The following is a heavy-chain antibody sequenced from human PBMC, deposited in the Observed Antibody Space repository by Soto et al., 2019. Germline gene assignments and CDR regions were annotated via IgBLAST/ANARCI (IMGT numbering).Heavy chain of an antibody. CDR1: GGTFSSYA. Sequence: QVRLVQSGAEVKKPGSSVKVSCKASGGTFSSYAISWVRQAPGQGLEWMGGIIPIFGTANYAQKFQGRVTITADESTSTAYMELSSLRSEDTAVYYCARADQSYSSGWYWFDPWGQGTLVTVSS. J-gene: IGHJ5*02. V-gene: IGHV1-69*12. D-gene: IGHD6-19*01. CDR3: ARADQSYSSGWYWFDP. CDR2: IIPIFGTA.